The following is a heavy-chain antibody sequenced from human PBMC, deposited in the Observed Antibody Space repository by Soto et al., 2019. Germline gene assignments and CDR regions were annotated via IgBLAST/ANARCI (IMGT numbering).Heavy chain of an antibody. CDR1: GGSISSSSYY. CDR2: IYYSGST. V-gene: IGHV4-39*01. Sequence: SETLSLTCTVSGGSISSSSYYWGWIRQPPGKGLEWIGSIYYSGSTYYNPSLKSRVTISVDTSKNQFSLKLSSVTAADTAVYYCARPPPEANGMRDAFDIWGQGTMVTVSS. D-gene: IGHD1-26*01. CDR3: ARPPPEANGMRDAFDI. J-gene: IGHJ3*02.